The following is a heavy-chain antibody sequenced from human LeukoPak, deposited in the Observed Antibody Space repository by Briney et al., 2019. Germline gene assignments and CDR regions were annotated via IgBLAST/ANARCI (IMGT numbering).Heavy chain of an antibody. Sequence: GGSLRLSCAASGFTFNSYAMSWVRQAPGKGLEWISGISARDGSTYYADSVKGRFTISRDNSKNTLYLQMNSLRAEDTAVYYCAKDLVYYYASGSTTGFDHWGQGTLVTVSS. V-gene: IGHV3-23*01. CDR3: AKDLVYYYASGSTTGFDH. CDR2: ISARDGST. D-gene: IGHD3-10*01. CDR1: GFTFNSYA. J-gene: IGHJ4*02.